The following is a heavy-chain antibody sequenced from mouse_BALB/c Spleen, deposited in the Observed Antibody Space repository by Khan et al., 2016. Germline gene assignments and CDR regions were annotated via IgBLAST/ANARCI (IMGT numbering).Heavy chain of an antibody. CDR1: GYTFTDYY. J-gene: IGHJ2*01. V-gene: IGHV1-77*01. CDR2: IYPGSGNT. D-gene: IGHD4-1*01. Sequence: QVQLQQSGAELARPGASVKLSCKASGYTFTDYYINWVKQRTGQGLEWIGEIYPGSGNTYYNEKFKGKATLTADKSSSTAYMQLSSLTSEDSAVYFCARGPNCDYFDYWGQGTTLTVSS. CDR3: ARGPNCDYFDY.